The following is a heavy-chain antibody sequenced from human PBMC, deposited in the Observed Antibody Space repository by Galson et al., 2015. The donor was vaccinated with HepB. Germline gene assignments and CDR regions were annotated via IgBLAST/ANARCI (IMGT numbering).Heavy chain of an antibody. Sequence: SLRLSCAASGFTFSSYSMNWVRQAPGKGLEWVSSISSSSSYIYYADSVKGRFTISRDNAKNSLYLQMNSLRAEDTAVYYCARAHYYGSGSYYNLAGFDYYYYYMDVWGKGTTVTVSS. J-gene: IGHJ6*03. V-gene: IGHV3-21*01. D-gene: IGHD3-10*01. CDR2: ISSSSSYI. CDR3: ARAHYYGSGSYYNLAGFDYYYYYMDV. CDR1: GFTFSSYS.